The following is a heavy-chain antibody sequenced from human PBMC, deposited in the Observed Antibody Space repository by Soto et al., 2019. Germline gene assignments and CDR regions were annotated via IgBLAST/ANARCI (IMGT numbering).Heavy chain of an antibody. CDR3: ARSGGYGDYYFDY. V-gene: IGHV4-59*01. D-gene: IGHD4-17*01. J-gene: IGHJ4*02. Sequence: PSETLSLTCTVSGGSISSYYWSWIRQPSGKGLEWIGYIYYSGSTNYNPSLKSRVTISVDTSKNQFSLKLSSVTAADTAVYYCARSGGYGDYYFDYWGQGTLVTVSS. CDR2: IYYSGST. CDR1: GGSISSYY.